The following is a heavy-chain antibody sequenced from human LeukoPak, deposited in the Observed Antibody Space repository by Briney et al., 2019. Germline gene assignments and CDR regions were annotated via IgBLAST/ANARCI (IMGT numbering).Heavy chain of an antibody. CDR2: INPSGGST. CDR3: ARALTYYDFWSGYYSLGRFDP. CDR1: GYTFTSYY. Sequence: ASVKVSCKASGYTFTSYYMHWVRQAPGQGLEWMGIINPSGGSTSYAQKFQGRVTMTRDTSTSTVYMELSSLRSEDTAVYYCARALTYYDFWSGYYSLGRFDPWGQGTLVTVSS. D-gene: IGHD3-3*01. V-gene: IGHV1-46*01. J-gene: IGHJ5*02.